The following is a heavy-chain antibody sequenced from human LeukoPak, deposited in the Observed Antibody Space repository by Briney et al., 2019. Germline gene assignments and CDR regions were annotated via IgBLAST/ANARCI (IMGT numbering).Heavy chain of an antibody. Sequence: GGSLRLSCAASGFTFSSYWMHWVRQAPGKGLVWVSRINSDGSSTSYADSVKGRFTISRDNAKNTLYLQMNSLRAEDTAVYYCARDPRFGGGYSYGYNYWGQGTLVTVSS. J-gene: IGHJ4*02. CDR1: GFTFSSYW. V-gene: IGHV3-74*01. D-gene: IGHD5-18*01. CDR3: ARDPRFGGGYSYGYNY. CDR2: INSDGSST.